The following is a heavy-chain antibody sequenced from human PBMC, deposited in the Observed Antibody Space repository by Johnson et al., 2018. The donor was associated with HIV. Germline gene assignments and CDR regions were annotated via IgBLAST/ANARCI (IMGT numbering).Heavy chain of an antibody. CDR3: AKDKFMFLDNPVDAFDV. J-gene: IGHJ3*01. CDR2: ISWNSGSV. CDR1: GFTFHEYA. Sequence: QLVESGGGLVQPGRSLRLTCVGSGFTFHEYAMHWVRQIPGKGLEWVSGISWNSGSVDYVDSVKGRFTISRDNAKNSLYLQMNSLRPDYTGVYYCAKDKFMFLDNPVDAFDVWGQGTMVTFSS. D-gene: IGHD3/OR15-3a*01. V-gene: IGHV3-9*01.